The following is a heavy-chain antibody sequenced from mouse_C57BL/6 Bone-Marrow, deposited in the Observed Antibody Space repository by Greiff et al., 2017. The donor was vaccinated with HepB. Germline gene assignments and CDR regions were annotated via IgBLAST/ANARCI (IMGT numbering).Heavy chain of an antibody. CDR1: GYTFTSYW. D-gene: IGHD4-1*01. V-gene: IGHV1-50*01. Sequence: QVHVKQSGAELVKPGASVKLSCKASGYTFTSYWMQWVKQRPGQGLEWIGEIDPSDSYTNYNQKFKGKATLTVDTSSSTSYMQLSSLTSADAAIYYCARFLNWVLDYWGQGTTLTGSS. CDR2: IDPSDSYT. CDR3: ARFLNWVLDY. J-gene: IGHJ2*01.